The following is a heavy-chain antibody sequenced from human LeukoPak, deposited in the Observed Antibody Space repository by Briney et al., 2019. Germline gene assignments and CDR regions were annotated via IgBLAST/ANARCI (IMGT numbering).Heavy chain of an antibody. Sequence: ASVKVSCKASGGTFSSYAISWVRQAPGQGLEWMGIISLGGGSTNYAQKFQGRITMTRDMSTTTVYMDLSSLRSEDTAVYYCATSSIAARDPRKNAFDIWGQGTMVTVSS. CDR2: ISLGGGST. V-gene: IGHV1-46*01. D-gene: IGHD6-6*01. J-gene: IGHJ3*02. CDR1: GGTFSSYA. CDR3: ATSSIAARDPRKNAFDI.